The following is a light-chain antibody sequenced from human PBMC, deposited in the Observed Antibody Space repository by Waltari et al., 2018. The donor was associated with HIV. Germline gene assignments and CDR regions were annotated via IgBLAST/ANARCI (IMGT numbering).Light chain of an antibody. CDR1: SSDVGGYNY. J-gene: IGLJ2*01. V-gene: IGLV2-14*01. CDR3: SSYTSSSTLGV. CDR2: EVS. Sequence: QSALTQPASVSGSPGQSITISCTGTSSDVGGYNYVSWYQQHPGKAPKRVIYEVSNRPSGVANRVSGSKSGNPASLTISVLQAEDEADYYCSSYTSSSTLGVFGGGTKLTVL.